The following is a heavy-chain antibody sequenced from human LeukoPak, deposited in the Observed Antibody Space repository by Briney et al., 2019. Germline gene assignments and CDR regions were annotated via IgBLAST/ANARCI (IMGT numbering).Heavy chain of an antibody. CDR1: GDSISSSPYY. D-gene: IGHD6-19*01. CDR2: IYSSGST. CDR3: ARENGWYYYYYMDV. Sequence: SETLSLTCTVSGDSISSSPYYWGWIRQSPGKGLEWIGSIYSSGSTYYNPSLKSRVTISVDTSKNQFSLKLSSVTAADTAVYYCARENGWYYYYYMDVWGKGTTVTVSS. V-gene: IGHV4-39*07. J-gene: IGHJ6*03.